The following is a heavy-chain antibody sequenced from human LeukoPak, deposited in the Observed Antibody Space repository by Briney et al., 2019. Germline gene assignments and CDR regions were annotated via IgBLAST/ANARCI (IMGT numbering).Heavy chain of an antibody. J-gene: IGHJ4*02. V-gene: IGHV6-1*01. Sequence: SQTLSLTCAISGDSVSSDSAAWNWIRQSPSRGLEWLARRYFRSKWYYGYALAVKGRITINPDTSKNQFSLQLNSVTPEDTAVYFCARDPVGGSTIFDSWGQGTLVTVSS. CDR3: ARDPVGGSTIFDS. D-gene: IGHD1-26*01. CDR1: GDSVSSDSAA. CDR2: RYFRSKWYY.